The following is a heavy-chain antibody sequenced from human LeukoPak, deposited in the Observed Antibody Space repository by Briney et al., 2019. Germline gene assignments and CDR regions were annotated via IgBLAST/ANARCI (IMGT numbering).Heavy chain of an antibody. J-gene: IGHJ4*02. Sequence: SETLSLTCTVSGVSTNTYYYWSWIRQPPGKGLEWIGYVDYSGRTKYSPSLKSRVTISVDTSKYQFSLELSSVTAADTAVYYCATNIPTPTTSPPLGYWGQGTLVTVSS. CDR3: ATNIPTPTTSPPLGY. D-gene: IGHD1-26*01. V-gene: IGHV4-59*08. CDR2: VDYSGRT. CDR1: GVSTNTYYY.